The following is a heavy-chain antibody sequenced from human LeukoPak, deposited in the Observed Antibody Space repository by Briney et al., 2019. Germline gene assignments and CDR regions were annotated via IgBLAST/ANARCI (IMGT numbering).Heavy chain of an antibody. V-gene: IGHV4-59*01. Sequence: PETLSLTCTVSGGSISDYYWSWIRQPPGKGLEWIGYIYYSGSTTYNPSLKSRVTMSVDTSKNQFSLKLSSVTAADTAVYYCARGDFCSSTSCYLRPMDVWGKGTTVTVSS. J-gene: IGHJ6*03. CDR2: IYYSGST. CDR1: GGSISDYY. D-gene: IGHD2-2*01. CDR3: ARGDFCSSTSCYLRPMDV.